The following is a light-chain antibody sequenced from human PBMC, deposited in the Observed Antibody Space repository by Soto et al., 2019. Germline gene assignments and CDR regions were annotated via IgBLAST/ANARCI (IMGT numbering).Light chain of an antibody. Sequence: EIVLTQSPATLSSFPGDRVTLSCRASQAVNTRLSWYQHKPCQAPRLLIYLASNRAAGVPAKFSGSGSGTDFTLTISNVEPEDFAVYYCHQRQSWPRTFGQGTTVDIK. CDR1: QAVNTR. CDR3: HQRQSWPRT. CDR2: LAS. J-gene: IGKJ1*01. V-gene: IGKV3-11*01.